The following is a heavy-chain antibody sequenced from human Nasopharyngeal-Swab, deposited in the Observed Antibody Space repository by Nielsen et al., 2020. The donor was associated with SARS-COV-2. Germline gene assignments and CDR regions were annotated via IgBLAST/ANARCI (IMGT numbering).Heavy chain of an antibody. J-gene: IGHJ6*04. V-gene: IGHV3-21*01. CDR3: ARGGRITMVRGAPPDV. CDR2: ISSSSSYI. Sequence: WIRQPPGKGLEWVSSISSSSSYIYYADSVKGRFTISRDNAKNSLYLQMNSLRSEDTAVYYCARGGRITMVRGAPPDVWGKGTTVTVSS. D-gene: IGHD3-10*01.